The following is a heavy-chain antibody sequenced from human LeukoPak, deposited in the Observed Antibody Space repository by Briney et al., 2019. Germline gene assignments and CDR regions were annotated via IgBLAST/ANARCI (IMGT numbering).Heavy chain of an antibody. D-gene: IGHD2-15*01. V-gene: IGHV3-30*04. CDR2: ISYDGSNK. Sequence: GGSLRLSCAASGFTFSSYAMHWVRQAPGKGLEWVAVISYDGSNKYYADSVKGRFTISRDNSKNTLYLQMNSLRAEDTAVYYCARERSGGYFDWWGQGTLVTVSS. J-gene: IGHJ4*02. CDR1: GFTFSSYA. CDR3: ARERSGGYFDW.